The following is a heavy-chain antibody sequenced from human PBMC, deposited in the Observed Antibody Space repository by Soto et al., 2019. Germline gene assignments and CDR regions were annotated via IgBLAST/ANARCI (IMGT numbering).Heavy chain of an antibody. CDR1: GFTFNIYA. Sequence: EVQLLESGGDLIQPGGSLRLSCAASGFTFNIYAMAWVRQAPGKGLEWVSAISRYGDFTYYADSVEGRFTISRDNSKNTLYLQMNSLRAEDTALSYCAKDRYLDNDSRGYLFDNWGQGTLVTVSS. J-gene: IGHJ4*02. D-gene: IGHD3-22*01. V-gene: IGHV3-23*01. CDR2: ISRYGDFT. CDR3: AKDRYLDNDSRGYLFDN.